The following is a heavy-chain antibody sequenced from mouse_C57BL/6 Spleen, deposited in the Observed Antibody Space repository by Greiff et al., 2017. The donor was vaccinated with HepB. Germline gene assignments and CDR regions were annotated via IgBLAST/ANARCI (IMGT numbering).Heavy chain of an antibody. V-gene: IGHV1-54*01. CDR2: INPGSGGT. J-gene: IGHJ4*01. CDR1: GYAFTNYL. CDR3: ARSITTVWAMDY. D-gene: IGHD1-1*01. Sequence: VQLQQSGAELVRPGTSVKVSCKASGYAFTNYLIKWVKQRPGQGLEWIGVINPGSGGTNYNEKFKGKATLTADKSSSTAYMQLSSLTSEDSAVYFCARSITTVWAMDYWGQGTSVTVSS.